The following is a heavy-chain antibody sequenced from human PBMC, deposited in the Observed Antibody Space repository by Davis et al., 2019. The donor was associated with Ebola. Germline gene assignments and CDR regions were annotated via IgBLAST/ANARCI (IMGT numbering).Heavy chain of an antibody. CDR1: GFTFSRYW. CDR2: IKQDGSEK. D-gene: IGHD4-11*01. V-gene: IGHV3-7*03. J-gene: IGHJ3*02. CDR3: ARDMSVTVVPPYSAFDM. Sequence: GESLKISCAASGFTFSRYWTSWVRQAPGKGLEWVANIKQDGSEKYYVDSVKGRFTVSRDNAKKSLFLQINSLRPEDTASYYCARDMSVTVVPPYSAFDMWGQGTMVTVSS.